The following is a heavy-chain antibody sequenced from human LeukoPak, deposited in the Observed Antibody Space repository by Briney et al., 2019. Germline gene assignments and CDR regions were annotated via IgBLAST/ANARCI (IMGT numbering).Heavy chain of an antibody. CDR1: GYTFTGYY. J-gene: IGHJ4*02. Sequence: ASVKVSCKASGYTFTGYYMHWVRQAPGQGLEWMGWINPNSGGTNYAQKFQGRVTMTRDTSISTAYMELSRLRSDDTAVYYCAREMEGAADIVVVPAAIDHWGQGTLVTVSS. D-gene: IGHD2-2*01. V-gene: IGHV1-2*02. CDR2: INPNSGGT. CDR3: AREMEGAADIVVVPAAIDH.